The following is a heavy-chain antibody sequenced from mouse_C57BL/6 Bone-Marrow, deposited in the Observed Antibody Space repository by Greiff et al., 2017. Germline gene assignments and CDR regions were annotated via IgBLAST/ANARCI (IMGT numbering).Heavy chain of an antibody. CDR3: ARRSIYYDYDDAMDY. J-gene: IGHJ4*01. Sequence: QVQLQQPGAELVKPGASVKLSCKASGYTFTSYWMHWVKQRPGQGLEWIGMIHPNSGSTNYNEKFKSKATLTVDKSSSTAYMQLSSLTSEDSAVYYCARRSIYYDYDDAMDYWGQGTSVTVSS. CDR2: IHPNSGST. V-gene: IGHV1-64*01. CDR1: GYTFTSYW. D-gene: IGHD2-4*01.